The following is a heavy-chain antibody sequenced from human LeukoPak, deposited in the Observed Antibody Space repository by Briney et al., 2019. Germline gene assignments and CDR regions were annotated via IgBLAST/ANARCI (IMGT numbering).Heavy chain of an antibody. D-gene: IGHD3-10*01. Sequence: GGSLRLSCAASGFTFSRYWMSWVREAPGKGLEWVANIKQDGSERYYVDSVKGRFTISRDNAKNSLYLQMNSLRAEDTAVYYCARDPRITMVRGVDDYWGQGTLVTVSS. CDR1: GFTFSRYW. CDR2: IKQDGSER. V-gene: IGHV3-7*01. CDR3: ARDPRITMVRGVDDY. J-gene: IGHJ4*02.